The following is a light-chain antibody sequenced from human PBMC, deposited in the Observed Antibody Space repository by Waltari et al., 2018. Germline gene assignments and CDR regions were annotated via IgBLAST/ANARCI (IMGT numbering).Light chain of an antibody. CDR2: GAA. V-gene: IGKV3-20*01. Sequence: RARECLTKEVVGWYQQKPGQAPRLLSYGAASRAAGMPDRFSGSGSGTDFTLTSSRLGPEDFAVYYGQQYGSSVMYTFGQGTKLEIK. CDR1: ECLTKEV. CDR3: QQYGSSVMYT. J-gene: IGKJ2*01.